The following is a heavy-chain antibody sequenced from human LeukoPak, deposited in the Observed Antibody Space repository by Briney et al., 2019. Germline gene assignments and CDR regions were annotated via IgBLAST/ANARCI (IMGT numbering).Heavy chain of an antibody. CDR2: INHSGST. D-gene: IGHD3-10*01. J-gene: IGHJ6*04. Sequence: SETLSLTCAAYGGSFSGYYWSWIRQPPGKGLEWIGEINHSGSTNYNPSLKSRVTISVDTSKNQFSLKLSSVTAADTAVYYCARGYRVRGEGMDVWGKGTTVTVSS. CDR1: GGSFSGYY. V-gene: IGHV4-34*01. CDR3: ARGYRVRGEGMDV.